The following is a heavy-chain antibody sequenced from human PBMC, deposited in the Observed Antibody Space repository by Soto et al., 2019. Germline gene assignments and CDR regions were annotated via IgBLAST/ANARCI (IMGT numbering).Heavy chain of an antibody. V-gene: IGHV3-30-3*01. J-gene: IGHJ4*02. CDR2: ISYDGSNK. CDR3: ANIAVAGDPLDY. D-gene: IGHD6-19*01. Sequence: GGSLRLSCAASGFTFSSYAMHWVRQAPGKGLEWVAVISYDGSNKYYADSVKGRFTISRDNSKNTLYLQMNSLRAEDTAVYYCANIAVAGDPLDYWGQGTLVTVSS. CDR1: GFTFSSYA.